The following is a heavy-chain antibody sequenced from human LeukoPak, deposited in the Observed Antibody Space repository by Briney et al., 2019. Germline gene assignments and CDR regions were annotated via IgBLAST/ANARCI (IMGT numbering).Heavy chain of an antibody. D-gene: IGHD4-17*01. Sequence: ASVKVSCKASGYTFTGYYMHWVRQAPGQGLEWMGWINPNSGGTNYAQKFQGRVTMTRDTSISTAYMELSRLRSDDTAVYYCARLTRLGYGDYVEYFQHWGQGTLVTVPS. CDR1: GYTFTGYY. V-gene: IGHV1-2*02. CDR3: ARLTRLGYGDYVEYFQH. J-gene: IGHJ1*01. CDR2: INPNSGGT.